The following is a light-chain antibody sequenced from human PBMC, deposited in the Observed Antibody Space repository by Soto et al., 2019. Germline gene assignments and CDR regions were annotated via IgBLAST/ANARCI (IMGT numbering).Light chain of an antibody. CDR1: QSIARF. CDR3: QQSHIAPYT. V-gene: IGKV1-39*01. Sequence: DLQMTQSPSSLSAAVGDRVTITCRASQSIARFLNWYQQKPGEVPKLLIFGASYLRSGVPSRFSGSGSGTHVALTITSLQPEDFETYFCQQSHIAPYTFGQGTNL. J-gene: IGKJ2*01. CDR2: GAS.